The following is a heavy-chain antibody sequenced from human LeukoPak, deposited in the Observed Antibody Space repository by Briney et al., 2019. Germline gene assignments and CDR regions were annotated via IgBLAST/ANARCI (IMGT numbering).Heavy chain of an antibody. D-gene: IGHD2-2*01. J-gene: IGHJ6*02. Sequence: ASVKVSCKASGYTFTSYDINWVRQATGQGLEWMGWMNPNSGNTGYAQKFQGRVTMTRNTSISTAYMELSSLRSEDTAVYYCARDVYCSSTSCYRIEGYYYYGMDVWGQGTTITVSS. CDR3: ARDVYCSSTSCYRIEGYYYYGMDV. CDR2: MNPNSGNT. CDR1: GYTFTSYD. V-gene: IGHV1-8*01.